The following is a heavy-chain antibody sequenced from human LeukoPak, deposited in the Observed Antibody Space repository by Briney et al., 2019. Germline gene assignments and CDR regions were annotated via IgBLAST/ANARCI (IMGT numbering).Heavy chain of an antibody. J-gene: IGHJ6*03. CDR2: IYTSGST. D-gene: IGHD3-10*01. Sequence: SQTLSLTCTVSGCSIISGSYYWSWIRQPAGKGLEWIGRIYTSGSTNYNPSLKSRVTISVDTSKNQFSLKLSSVTAADTAVYYCAREDYYGSGSHMDVWGKGTTVTVSS. CDR3: AREDYYGSGSHMDV. V-gene: IGHV4-61*02. CDR1: GCSIISGSYY.